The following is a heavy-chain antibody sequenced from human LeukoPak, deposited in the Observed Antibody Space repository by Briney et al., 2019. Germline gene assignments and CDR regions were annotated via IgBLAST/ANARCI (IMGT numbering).Heavy chain of an antibody. CDR2: ISHSGSNL. J-gene: IGHJ4*02. CDR1: GFTFSDSF. CDR3: ARGDSSGVPDY. V-gene: IGHV3-11*01. D-gene: IGHD3-22*01. Sequence: GGSLRLSCAASGFTFSDSFMNWIRQAPGKGLEWLSYISHSGSNLDYAESVRGRFTISRVNANHSLYLRINSLRAEDTAVYYCARGDSSGVPDYWGQGTLVTVSS.